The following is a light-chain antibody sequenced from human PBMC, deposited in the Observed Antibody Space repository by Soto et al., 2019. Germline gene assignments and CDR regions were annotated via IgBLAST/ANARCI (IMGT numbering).Light chain of an antibody. CDR1: SSDAGGYNF. CDR2: DVT. CDR3: SSYTSISTYV. V-gene: IGLV2-14*01. Sequence: SVLTPPASVSWSPGQAITISCTRTSSDAGGYNFVSWYQQHPDKAPKLMIYDVTNRPSGVSNRFSGSKSGNTASLTISGLQAEDEADYYCSSYTSISTYVFGTGTKVTVL. J-gene: IGLJ1*01.